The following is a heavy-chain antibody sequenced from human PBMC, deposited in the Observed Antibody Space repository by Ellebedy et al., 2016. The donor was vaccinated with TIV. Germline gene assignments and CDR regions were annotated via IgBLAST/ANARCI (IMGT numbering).Heavy chain of an antibody. Sequence: GGSLRLSCEASEFIFRNYAMSWVRQRPGKGLEWVSTLSPLGENTYYADSARGRFIISRDNSKNTLYLQMNSLRAEDTAVYYCARGHMTTVTTKMVDDWFDPWGQGTLVTVSS. CDR3: ARGHMTTVTTKMVDDWFDP. D-gene: IGHD4-17*01. V-gene: IGHV3-23*01. J-gene: IGHJ5*02. CDR2: LSPLGENT. CDR1: EFIFRNYA.